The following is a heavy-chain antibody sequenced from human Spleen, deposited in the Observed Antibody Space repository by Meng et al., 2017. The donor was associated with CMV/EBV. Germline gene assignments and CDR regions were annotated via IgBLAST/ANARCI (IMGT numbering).Heavy chain of an antibody. V-gene: IGHV3-48*04. CDR3: AKYYFGSGTYTGYYYYYGMDV. CDR2: ISSSSSTI. J-gene: IGHJ6*02. Sequence: GESLKISCAASGFTFSSYSMNWVRQAPGKGLEWVSYISSSSSTIYYADSVKGRFTISRDNAKNSLYLQMNSLRAEDTAVYYCAKYYFGSGTYTGYYYYYGMDVWGQGTTVTVSS. D-gene: IGHD3-10*01. CDR1: GFTFSSYS.